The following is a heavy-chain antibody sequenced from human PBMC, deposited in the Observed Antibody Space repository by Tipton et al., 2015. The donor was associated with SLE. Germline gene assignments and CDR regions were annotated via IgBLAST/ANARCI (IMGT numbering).Heavy chain of an antibody. Sequence: SLRLSCAASGFTFSNSAMSWVRQAPGKGLGWGSSSSGSGDSTYYADSVKGRLTISRDNSKNPLYLQMNSLRPEDTAVYYCAKVRRSGSSYDPCDIWGQGTMVTVSS. CDR1: GFTFSNSA. V-gene: IGHV3-23*01. CDR3: AKVRRSGSSYDPCDI. J-gene: IGHJ3*02. CDR2: SSGSGDST. D-gene: IGHD1-26*01.